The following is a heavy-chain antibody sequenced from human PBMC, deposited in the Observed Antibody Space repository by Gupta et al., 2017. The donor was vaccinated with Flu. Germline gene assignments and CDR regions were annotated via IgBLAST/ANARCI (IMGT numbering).Heavy chain of an antibody. J-gene: IGHJ5*02. CDR1: GYTFTACY. CDR3: AREKFCSTASCYRWFDP. Sequence: QVQLVQSGAEVKKPGASVKVSCKASGYTFTACYIHWVRQAPGQGLEWMGRINPHSRSTNYEQKFQGRVTMTMDTSISTAYMDLNRLRSDDTAVYYCAREKFCSTASCYRWFDPWGQGALVTVSS. CDR2: INPHSRST. V-gene: IGHV1-2*06. D-gene: IGHD2-2*02.